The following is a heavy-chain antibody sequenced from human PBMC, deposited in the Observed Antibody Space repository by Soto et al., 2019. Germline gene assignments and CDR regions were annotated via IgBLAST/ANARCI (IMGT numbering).Heavy chain of an antibody. CDR3: AKLEVPFLWFGESKREYFDY. Sequence: DSVKVSCKTSGYAFPHYVINWVRQARGHGLEWMGCSTHTGNTNYAENFQGRVVLTADTSTSTAYMELTSLRAEDTAVYYCAKLEVPFLWFGESKREYFDYWGQGTLVTVSS. V-gene: IGHV1-18*01. CDR2: STHTGNT. J-gene: IGHJ4*02. D-gene: IGHD3-10*01. CDR1: GYAFPHYV.